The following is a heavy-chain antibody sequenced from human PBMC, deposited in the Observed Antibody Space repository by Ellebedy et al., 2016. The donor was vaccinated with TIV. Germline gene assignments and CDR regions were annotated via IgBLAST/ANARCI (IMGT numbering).Heavy chain of an antibody. D-gene: IGHD3-10*01. CDR1: GFTFGSYS. V-gene: IGHV3-21*01. CDR3: ARWVRFGEPNYYMDV. J-gene: IGHJ6*03. CDR2: ISSSSSYI. Sequence: GGSLRLXCAASGFTFGSYSMNWVRQAPGKGLEWVSSISSSSSYIYYADSVKGRFTISRDNAKNSLYLQMNSLRAEDTAVYYCARWVRFGEPNYYMDVWGKGTTVTVSS.